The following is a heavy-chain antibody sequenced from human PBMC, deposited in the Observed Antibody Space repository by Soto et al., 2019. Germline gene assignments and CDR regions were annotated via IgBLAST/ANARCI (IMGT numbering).Heavy chain of an antibody. D-gene: IGHD6-6*01. CDR3: ARGGAARQRNYYYYGMDV. CDR1: GGSISSGDYY. CDR2: IYYSGST. J-gene: IGHJ6*02. Sequence: SETLSLTCTVSGGSISSGDYYWIWIRHPPGKGLEWIGYIYYSGSTYYNPSLKSRVTISVDTSKNQFSLKLSSVTAADTAVYYCARGGAARQRNYYYYGMDVWGQGTTVTVS. V-gene: IGHV4-30-4*01.